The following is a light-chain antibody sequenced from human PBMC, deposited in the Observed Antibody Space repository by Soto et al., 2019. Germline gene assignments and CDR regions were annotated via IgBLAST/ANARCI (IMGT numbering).Light chain of an antibody. Sequence: QSALTQPRSVSESPGQSVTISCTGTSSDVGGYNYVSWYQQHPGKAPKLMIYHVSRRPSGVPERFSGSKSGSTASLTISGAPGEDEGYYYFRLLSGSQILVFGGRTQLTVL. CDR3: RLLSGSQILV. CDR2: HVS. J-gene: IGLJ3*02. V-gene: IGLV2-11*01. CDR1: SSDVGGYNY.